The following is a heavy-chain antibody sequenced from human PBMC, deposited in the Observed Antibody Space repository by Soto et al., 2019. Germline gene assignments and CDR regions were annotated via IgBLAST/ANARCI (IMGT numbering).Heavy chain of an antibody. Sequence: SETLSLTCTVSGSSISSSSYYWGWIRQPPGKGLEWIGSIYYSGSTYYNPSLKSRVTISVDTSKNQFSLKLSSVTAADTAVYYCARHSGSYYYYYYYGMDVWGQGTTVTVSS. J-gene: IGHJ6*02. V-gene: IGHV4-39*01. D-gene: IGHD1-26*01. CDR1: GSSISSSSYY. CDR2: IYYSGST. CDR3: ARHSGSYYYYYYYGMDV.